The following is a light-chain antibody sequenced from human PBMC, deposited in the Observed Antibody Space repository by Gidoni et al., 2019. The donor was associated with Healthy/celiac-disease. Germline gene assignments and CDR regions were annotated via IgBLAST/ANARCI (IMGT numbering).Light chain of an antibody. Sequence: DIQMTQSPSSLSASVGDRVTITCRASQSISSYLNWYQQKPGKDPKLLIYAASSLQSGVPSRFSGSGSGTDCTLTISSLQPEDFATYYCQQSYSTPYTFGQGTKLEIK. CDR1: QSISSY. V-gene: IGKV1-39*01. CDR3: QQSYSTPYT. CDR2: AAS. J-gene: IGKJ2*01.